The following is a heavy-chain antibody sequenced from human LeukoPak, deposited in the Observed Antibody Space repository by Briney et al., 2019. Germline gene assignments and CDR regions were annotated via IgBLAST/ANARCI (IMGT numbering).Heavy chain of an antibody. J-gene: IGHJ1*01. D-gene: IGHD2-15*01. CDR3: ARSDIVVVVAATEVYFQH. Sequence: GGSLRLSCAASGFTFSSYAMHWVRQAPGKGLEWVAVISYDGSNKYYADSVKGRFTISRDNSKNTLYLQMNSLRAEDTAVYYCARSDIVVVVAATEVYFQHWGQGTLVTVSS. V-gene: IGHV3-30-3*01. CDR1: GFTFSSYA. CDR2: ISYDGSNK.